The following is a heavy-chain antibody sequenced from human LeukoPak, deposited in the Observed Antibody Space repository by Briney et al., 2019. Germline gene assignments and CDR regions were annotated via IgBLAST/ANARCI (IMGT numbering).Heavy chain of an antibody. V-gene: IGHV3-9*01. Sequence: PGGSLRLSCAASGFTFSNYAMSWVRQAPGKGLEWVSGISWNSGSIGYADSVKGRFTISRDNAKNSLYLQMNSLRAEDTALYYCAKEGARIIAAADEGRAFDIWGQGTMVTVSS. CDR1: GFTFSNYA. CDR3: AKEGARIIAAADEGRAFDI. J-gene: IGHJ3*02. D-gene: IGHD6-13*01. CDR2: ISWNSGSI.